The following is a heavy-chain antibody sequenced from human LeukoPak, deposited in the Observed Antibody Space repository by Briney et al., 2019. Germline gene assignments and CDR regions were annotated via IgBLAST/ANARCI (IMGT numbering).Heavy chain of an antibody. Sequence: GGSLRLSCAASGVTFSSYAMSWVRQAPGKGLEWVSTISGNGGITYYAESVKGRFTIFRDNSKNTLYLQMNSLRAEDTAVYYCVKDRGWFGELLGSDYWGQGTLVTVSS. CDR2: ISGNGGIT. D-gene: IGHD3-10*01. J-gene: IGHJ4*02. V-gene: IGHV3-23*01. CDR1: GVTFSSYA. CDR3: VKDRGWFGELLGSDY.